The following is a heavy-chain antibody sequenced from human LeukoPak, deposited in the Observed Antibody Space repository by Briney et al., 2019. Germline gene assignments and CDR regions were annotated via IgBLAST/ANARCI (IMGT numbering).Heavy chain of an antibody. CDR2: IWYDGSNK. D-gene: IGHD3-22*01. CDR1: GFTFSGYG. V-gene: IGHV3-33*01. Sequence: GGSLRLSCAASGFTFSGYGMHWVRRAPGKGLEWVAVIWYDGSNKYYADSVKGRFTISRDNSKDTLYLQMNSLRAEDTAVYYCAREVRVYDSSGYYLSYGMDVWGQGTTVTVSS. J-gene: IGHJ6*02. CDR3: AREVRVYDSSGYYLSYGMDV.